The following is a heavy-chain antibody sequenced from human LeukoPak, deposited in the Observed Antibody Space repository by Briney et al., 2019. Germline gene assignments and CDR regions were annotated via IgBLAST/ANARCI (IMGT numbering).Heavy chain of an antibody. D-gene: IGHD6-13*01. Sequence: SETLSLTCTVSGGSISSYYWSWIRQPPGKGLEWIGYIYYSGSTNYNPSLKSRVTISVDTSKNQFSLKLSSVTAADTAVYYCARAAAAAPAEYFQQWGQGTLVTVSS. CDR3: ARAAAAAPAEYFQQ. CDR1: GGSISSYY. CDR2: IYYSGST. J-gene: IGHJ1*01. V-gene: IGHV4-59*01.